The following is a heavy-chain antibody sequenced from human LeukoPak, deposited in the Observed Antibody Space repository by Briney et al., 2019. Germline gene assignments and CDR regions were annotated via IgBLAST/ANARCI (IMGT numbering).Heavy chain of an antibody. CDR3: ARVRYCSSTSCLGYYYYYGMDV. CDR1: GGSISSGGYY. Sequence: PSQTLSLTCTVSGGSISSGGYYWSWIRQHPRKGLEWIGYIYYSGSTYYNPSLKSRVTISVDTSKNQFSLKLSSVTAADTAVYYCARVRYCSSTSCLGYYYYYGMDVWGQGTTVTVSS. D-gene: IGHD2-2*01. V-gene: IGHV4-31*03. CDR2: IYYSGST. J-gene: IGHJ6*02.